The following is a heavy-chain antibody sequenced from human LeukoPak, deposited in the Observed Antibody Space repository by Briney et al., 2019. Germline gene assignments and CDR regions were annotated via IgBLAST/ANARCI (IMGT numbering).Heavy chain of an antibody. D-gene: IGHD6-13*01. V-gene: IGHV1-58*01. CDR3: ASSVAAAGTSDY. J-gene: IGHJ4*02. Sequence: SVKVSCKASGFTFTSSAVQWVRQARGQRLEWIGWIVVGSGNTNYAQKFQERVTITRDMSTSTAYMELSSLRSEDTAVYYCASSVAAAGTSDYWGQGTLVTVSS. CDR2: IVVGSGNT. CDR1: GFTFTSSA.